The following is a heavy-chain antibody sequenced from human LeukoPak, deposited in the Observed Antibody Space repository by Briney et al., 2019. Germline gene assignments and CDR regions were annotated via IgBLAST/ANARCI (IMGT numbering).Heavy chain of an antibody. J-gene: IGHJ3*02. CDR2: IRSKANTYAT. CDR1: GFTFSGSA. V-gene: IGHV3-73*01. D-gene: IGHD2-2*01. Sequence: GGSLRLSCAASGFTFSGSAMHWVRQASGKGLEWVGRIRSKANTYATAYAASVKGGFTISRDDSKNTAYLQMNSLKTEDTAVYYCSRNIEDIVELPDSGHDAFDIWGQGTMVTVSS. CDR3: SRNIEDIVELPDSGHDAFDI.